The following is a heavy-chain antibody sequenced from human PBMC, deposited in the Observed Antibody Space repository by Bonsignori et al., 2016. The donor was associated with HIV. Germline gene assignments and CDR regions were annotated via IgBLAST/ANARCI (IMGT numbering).Heavy chain of an antibody. J-gene: IGHJ3*02. D-gene: IGHD1-26*01. Sequence: RQAPGKGLEWIGYIYYSGSTNYNPSLKSRVTISVDTSKNQFSLKLSSVTAADTAVYYCAILREKWDAFDIWGQGTMVTVSS. V-gene: IGHV4-59*01. CDR3: AILREKWDAFDI. CDR2: IYYSGST.